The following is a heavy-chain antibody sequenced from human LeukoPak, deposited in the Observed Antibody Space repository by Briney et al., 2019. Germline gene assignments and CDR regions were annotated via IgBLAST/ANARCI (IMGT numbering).Heavy chain of an antibody. D-gene: IGHD3-22*01. Sequence: PGGSLRLSCAASGFTFSTYWMHWVRQAPGKGLVWVSRIKSDGSTNYADSVKGRFTISRDNAKNTASLQMNSLRPEDTGVYYCARAPSEIGGYYPEYFRHWGQGTLVTVSS. CDR2: IKSDGST. V-gene: IGHV3-74*01. J-gene: IGHJ1*01. CDR1: GFTFSTYW. CDR3: ARAPSEIGGYYPEYFRH.